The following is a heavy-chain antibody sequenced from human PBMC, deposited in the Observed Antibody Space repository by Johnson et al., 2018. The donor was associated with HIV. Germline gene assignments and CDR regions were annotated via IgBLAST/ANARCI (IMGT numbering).Heavy chain of an antibody. CDR2: VNQDGSAK. Sequence: VQLVESGGGLVQPGGSLRLSCAASGFTLSNHWMSWVRQVPGKGLEYVANVNQDGSAKFYVDSVKGRFTISRDNAKNSLYLQMNSLRDEDTAVYYCVTADRGSAWGQGTTVTVSS. D-gene: IGHD1-26*01. CDR3: VTADRGSA. V-gene: IGHV3-7*05. J-gene: IGHJ3*01. CDR1: GFTLSNHW.